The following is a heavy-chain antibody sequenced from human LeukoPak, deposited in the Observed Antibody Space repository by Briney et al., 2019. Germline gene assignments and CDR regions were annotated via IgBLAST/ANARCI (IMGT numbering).Heavy chain of an antibody. D-gene: IGHD1-26*01. J-gene: IGHJ3*02. CDR2: IDWDDDK. CDR3: AQILGGSYSYAFDI. V-gene: IGHV2-70*04. CDR1: GFSLSTSGMR. Sequence: SGPALVKPTQTLTLTCTFSGFSLSTSGMRVSWIRQPPGKALEWLARIDWDDDKFYSTSLKTRLTISKDTSKNQVVLTMTNMDPVDTATYYCAQILGGSYSYAFDIWGQGTMVTVSS.